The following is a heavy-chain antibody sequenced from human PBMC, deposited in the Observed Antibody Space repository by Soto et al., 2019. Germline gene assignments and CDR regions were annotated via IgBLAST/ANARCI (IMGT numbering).Heavy chain of an antibody. Sequence: ASVKVSCKASGGTFSSYTISWVRQAPGQGLEWMGWISPFNGITNYAQKFQGRVTITTDTSTSTAYMELRSLRSDDTAVYYCVVAAQPYYFDYWGQGTLVTVSS. V-gene: IGHV1-18*01. D-gene: IGHD2-15*01. CDR2: ISPFNGIT. CDR3: VVAAQPYYFDY. CDR1: GGTFSSYT. J-gene: IGHJ4*02.